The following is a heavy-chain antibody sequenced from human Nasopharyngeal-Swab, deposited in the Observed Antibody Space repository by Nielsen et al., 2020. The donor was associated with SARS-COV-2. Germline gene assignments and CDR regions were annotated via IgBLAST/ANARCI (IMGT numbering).Heavy chain of an antibody. CDR2: IYSGGST. CDR3: ARGTVSVAAAFDI. Sequence: GGSLTLSCAASGFTVSSHYMSWVRQPPGKGLEWVSVIYSGGSTYYANSVKGRFTISRDNSKNTLYLQMNSLRAEDTAVYYCARGTVSVAAAFDIWGQGTMVTVSS. D-gene: IGHD4-23*01. CDR1: GFTVSSHY. V-gene: IGHV3-53*01. J-gene: IGHJ3*02.